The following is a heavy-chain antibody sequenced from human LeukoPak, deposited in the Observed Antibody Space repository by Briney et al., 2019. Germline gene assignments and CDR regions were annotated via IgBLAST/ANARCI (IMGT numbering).Heavy chain of an antibody. CDR3: ARGLPTGIDYFDY. J-gene: IGHJ4*02. CDR2: IKQDGSEK. Sequence: GGPLRLSCAASGFTFSSYWMTWVRQAPGKGLEWVANIKQDGSEKYYVDSVKGRFTISRDNAKNSLYLQMNSLRAEDTAVYYCARGLPTGIDYFDYWGQGTLVTVSS. V-gene: IGHV3-7*01. CDR1: GFTFSSYW. D-gene: IGHD2-21*01.